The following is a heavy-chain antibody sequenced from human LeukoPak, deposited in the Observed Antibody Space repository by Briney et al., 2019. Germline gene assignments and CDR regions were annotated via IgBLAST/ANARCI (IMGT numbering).Heavy chain of an antibody. Sequence: PGGSLRLSCAASGFTFPNYAMSWVRQAPGKGLEWVSAISGSGGSTYYADSVKGRFTISRDNSKNMLYLQMNSLRAEDTAVYYCAPRPDYYVSGDFDYWGQGTLVTVSS. J-gene: IGHJ4*02. CDR2: ISGSGGST. CDR3: APRPDYYVSGDFDY. D-gene: IGHD3-10*01. CDR1: GFTFPNYA. V-gene: IGHV3-23*01.